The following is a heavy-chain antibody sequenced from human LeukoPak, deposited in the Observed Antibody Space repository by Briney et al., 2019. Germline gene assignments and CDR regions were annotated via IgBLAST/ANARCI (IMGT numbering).Heavy chain of an antibody. J-gene: IGHJ4*02. V-gene: IGHV1-2*02. Sequence: ASVKVSCKASGYTFTDYYIHGMRQAPGQGLEWMGWINPDSGATNYAQKFQGRVTMTRVTSIRTAYMELTILRSNDTAVYYCASVYSAKDLAQLDYWRQGTLVTVSS. CDR3: ASVYSAKDLAQLDY. D-gene: IGHD4-11*01. CDR1: GYTFTDYY. CDR2: INPDSGAT.